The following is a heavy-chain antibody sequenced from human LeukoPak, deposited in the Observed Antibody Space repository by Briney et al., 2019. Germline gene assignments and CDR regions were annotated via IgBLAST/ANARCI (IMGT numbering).Heavy chain of an antibody. Sequence: ASVKVSFKASGYTFTSSFIRRERQGPGPGLEWMGRINPNSGGTNYPQNSQGKVTLTRDTSISTAYLELSRLTSDDTAVYYCAINMATAMAHDYWGQGTLVTVSS. V-gene: IGHV1-2*06. CDR3: AINMATAMAHDY. D-gene: IGHD5-18*01. CDR2: INPNSGGT. CDR1: GYTFTSSF. J-gene: IGHJ4*02.